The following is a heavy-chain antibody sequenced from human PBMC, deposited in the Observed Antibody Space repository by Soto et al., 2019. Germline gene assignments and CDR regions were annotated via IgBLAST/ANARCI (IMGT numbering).Heavy chain of an antibody. CDR1: GFTFSTYT. Sequence: ESGGAVVQPGRSLRLSCAASGFTFSTYTMHWVRQAPGKGLEWVALIVYDGGKIHYADSVKGRFTISRDNSKSTLSLQMSSLTAEDTGIYYCASRSVPGYSYGEGFDYWGQGALVTVSS. CDR2: IVYDGGKI. J-gene: IGHJ4*02. CDR3: ASRSVPGYSYGEGFDY. D-gene: IGHD5-18*01. V-gene: IGHV3-30-3*01.